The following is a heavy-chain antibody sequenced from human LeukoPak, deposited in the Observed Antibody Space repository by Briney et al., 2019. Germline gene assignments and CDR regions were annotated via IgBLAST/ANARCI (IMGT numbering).Heavy chain of an antibody. CDR3: ARRSSIPTRLFDF. V-gene: IGHV5-51*01. CDR2: IYPGGSET. J-gene: IGHJ4*02. Sequence: GESLKISCKGLGYSFSSYWNAWVRQRPGKGLEWMGIIYPGGSETRYDPSFQGQVTISADSSTSTAYLQWSSLRASNTAMYYCARRSSIPTRLFDFWGQGTLVTVSS. D-gene: IGHD6-6*01. CDR1: GYSFSSYW.